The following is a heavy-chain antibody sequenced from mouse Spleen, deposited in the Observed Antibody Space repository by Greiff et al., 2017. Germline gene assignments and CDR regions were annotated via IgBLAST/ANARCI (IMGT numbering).Heavy chain of an antibody. CDR3: VITTVVAPDY. CDR1: GYTFTSYW. J-gene: IGHJ2*01. Sequence: QVQLQQPGAELVKPGASVKLSCKASGYTFTSYWMHWVKQRPGQGLEWIGMIHPNSGSTNYNGKFKGKATLTADKSSSTAYMQLSSLTSEDSAVYFCVITTVVAPDYWGQGTTLTVSS. CDR2: IHPNSGST. D-gene: IGHD1-1*01. V-gene: IGHV1-64*01.